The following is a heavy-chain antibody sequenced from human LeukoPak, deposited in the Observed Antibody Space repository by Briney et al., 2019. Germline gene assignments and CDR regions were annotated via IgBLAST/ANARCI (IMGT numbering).Heavy chain of an antibody. CDR1: GFSLSTSGVG. J-gene: IGHJ4*02. D-gene: IGHD3-3*01. CDR3: AHTHHYDFWSGYPLAVDY. CDR2: IYWNDDK. V-gene: IGHV2-5*01. Sequence: KESGPTLVKPTQTLTLSCTFSGFSLSTSGVGVGWIRQPPGKALEWLALIYWNDDKRYSPSLKSRLTITKDTSKNQVVLTMTNMDPVDTATYYCAHTHHYDFWSGYPLAVDYWGQGTLVTVSS.